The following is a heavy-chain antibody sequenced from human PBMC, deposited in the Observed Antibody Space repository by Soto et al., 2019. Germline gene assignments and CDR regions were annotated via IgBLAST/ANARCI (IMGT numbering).Heavy chain of an antibody. J-gene: IGHJ4*01. V-gene: IGHV4-59*08. D-gene: IGHD1-1*01. CDR1: GGSISSYY. Sequence: SETLSLTCTVSGGSISSYYWSWIRQPPGKGLEWIGYIYYSGSTNYNPSLKSRVTISVDTSKNQFSLKLSSVTAADTAVYYCTTDSYSTIITVRFDYWGHGTLVTVSS. CDR3: TTDSYSTIITVRFDY. CDR2: IYYSGST.